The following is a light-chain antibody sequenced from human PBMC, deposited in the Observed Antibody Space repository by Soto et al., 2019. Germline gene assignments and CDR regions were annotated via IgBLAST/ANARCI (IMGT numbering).Light chain of an antibody. CDR2: EVI. CDR3: SSFASTHTYV. V-gene: IGLV2-14*01. CDR1: SSDVGGYEY. J-gene: IGLJ1*01. Sequence: QSALTQPASVSGSPGQSITISCTGTSSDVGGYEYVSWYQQYPGKAPKLMIYEVIDRPAGAPRRFSGSKSGNTASLTITGLQAEDEADYYCSSFASTHTYVFGTGTKVTVL.